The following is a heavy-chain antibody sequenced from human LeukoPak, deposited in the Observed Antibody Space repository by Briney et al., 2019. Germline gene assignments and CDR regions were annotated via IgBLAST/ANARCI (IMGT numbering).Heavy chain of an antibody. D-gene: IGHD3-10*01. V-gene: IGHV1-18*01. J-gene: IGHJ4*02. CDR2: ISAYNGNT. CDR3: ARVGRRYNCGSGGAYCYHLDS. Sequence: ASVKVSCKASGYTFTSYGISWVRQAPGQGLEWMGWISAYNGNTNYAQKLQGRVTMTTDTSPSTAYMELRSLRSDDTAVYYCARVGRRYNCGSGGAYCYHLDSWGKEPPVT. CDR1: GYTFTSYG.